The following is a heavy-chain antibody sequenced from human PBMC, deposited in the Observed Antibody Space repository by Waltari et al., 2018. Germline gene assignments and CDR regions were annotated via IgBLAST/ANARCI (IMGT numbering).Heavy chain of an antibody. CDR3: ARDLFPNFWSGYGFDF. V-gene: IGHV1-2*02. D-gene: IGHD3-3*01. Sequence: QVHLVQSGAEVRKPGASVRVSCKTSGYTFSDHYRYWVRQAPGQGLEWMGWINPKSGATNPAQKYQGRVTMTTDTSTNTVYMELRRLTSDDTAVYYCARDLFPNFWSGYGFDFWGQGTKVTVSS. CDR1: GYTFSDHY. J-gene: IGHJ3*01. CDR2: INPKSGAT.